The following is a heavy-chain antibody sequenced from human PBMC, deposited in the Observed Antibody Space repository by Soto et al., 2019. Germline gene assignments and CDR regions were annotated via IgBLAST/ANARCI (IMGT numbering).Heavy chain of an antibody. Sequence: QVQLVQSGAEVKKPGSSVKVSCKASGGTFSSYTISWVRQAPGQGLEWMGRIIPILGIANYAQKFQGRVTITADKSTSTAYMELSSLRSEDTAGYYCAGTEGIAAAGAGYGMDVWGQGTTVTVSS. J-gene: IGHJ6*02. V-gene: IGHV1-69*02. CDR1: GGTFSSYT. CDR3: AGTEGIAAAGAGYGMDV. D-gene: IGHD6-13*01. CDR2: IIPILGIA.